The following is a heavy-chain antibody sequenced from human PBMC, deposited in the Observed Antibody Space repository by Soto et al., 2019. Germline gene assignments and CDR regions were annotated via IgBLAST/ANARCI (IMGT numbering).Heavy chain of an antibody. V-gene: IGHV3-23*04. J-gene: IGHJ4*02. CDR3: AKVGSQGFGSGTYQDYFDY. D-gene: IGHD3-10*01. CDR2: ISASGGTT. Sequence: DVQLVASGGGLIQPGESLRLSCEAFGFTVSGKKYVAWVRQAPGKGLEWVSVISASGGTTYYADSVKGRFTISRDNSKNTLYLQMNSLRAEDTALYYCAKVGSQGFGSGTYQDYFDYWGQGTLVTVSS. CDR1: GFTVSGKKY.